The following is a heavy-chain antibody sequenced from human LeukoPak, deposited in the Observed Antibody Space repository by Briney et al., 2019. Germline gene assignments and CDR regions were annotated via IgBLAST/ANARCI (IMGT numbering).Heavy chain of an antibody. V-gene: IGHV4-34*01. CDR1: GGSFSGFY. Sequence: SETLSLTCAVYGGSFSGFYWTWIRQPPGKGLEWIGEINHVGSTNYNPSLKSRVTISVDTSKNQFSLKLSFVTAADTAVYYCARHQGVVDLWGRGSLVTVSS. CDR3: ARHQGVVDL. J-gene: IGHJ2*01. D-gene: IGHD3-3*01. CDR2: INHVGST.